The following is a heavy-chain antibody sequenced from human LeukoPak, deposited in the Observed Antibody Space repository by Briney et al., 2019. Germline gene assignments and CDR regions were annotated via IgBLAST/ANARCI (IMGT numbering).Heavy chain of an antibody. D-gene: IGHD6-13*01. J-gene: IGHJ4*02. CDR3: ARDHSSSWDYFDY. CDR1: GFTFGDYA. V-gene: IGHV3-30-3*01. Sequence: GGSLRLSCTVSGFTFGDYAMHWVRQAPGKGLEWVAVISYDGSNKYYADSVKGRFTISRDNSKNTLFLQVNSLRADDTAVYYCARDHSSSWDYFDYWGQGTLVTVSS. CDR2: ISYDGSNK.